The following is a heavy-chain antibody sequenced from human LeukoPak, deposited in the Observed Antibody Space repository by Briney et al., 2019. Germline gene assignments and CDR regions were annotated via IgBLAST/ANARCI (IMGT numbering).Heavy chain of an antibody. J-gene: IGHJ4*02. CDR1: GGSFSGYY. D-gene: IGHD6-19*01. V-gene: IGHV4-34*01. Sequence: PSETLSLTCAVYGGSFSGYYWSWIRQPPGKGLEWIGEINHSGSTNYNPSLKSRVTISADTSKNQFSLKLSSVTAADTAVCYCARDEGAVAGSLGYFDYWGQGTLVTVSS. CDR3: ARDEGAVAGSLGYFDY. CDR2: INHSGST.